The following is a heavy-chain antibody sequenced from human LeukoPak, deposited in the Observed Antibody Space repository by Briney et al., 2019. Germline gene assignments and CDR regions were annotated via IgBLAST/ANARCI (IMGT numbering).Heavy chain of an antibody. Sequence: ASVKVSCKASGATFSSYAISWVRLAPGQGLEWMGRIIPIFGTTNYAQKFQGRVTITADKSTSTAYMELSSLRSEDTAVYYCARDPPSGYDFWSGYLDYWGQGTLVTVSS. CDR3: ARDPPSGYDFWSGYLDY. V-gene: IGHV1-69*06. CDR2: IIPIFGTT. CDR1: GATFSSYA. J-gene: IGHJ4*02. D-gene: IGHD3-3*01.